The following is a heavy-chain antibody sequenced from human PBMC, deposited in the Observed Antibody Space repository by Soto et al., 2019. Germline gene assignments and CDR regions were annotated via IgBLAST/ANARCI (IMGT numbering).Heavy chain of an antibody. V-gene: IGHV5-10-1*01. CDR1: GYSFTSYW. Sequence: GESLKISCKGSGYSFTSYWISWVRQMPGKGLEWMGRIDPSDSYTNYSPSFQGHVTISADKSISTAYLQWSSLKASDTAMYYCARHGTGTYYYYGMDVWGQGTTVTVSS. J-gene: IGHJ6*02. D-gene: IGHD3-9*01. CDR3: ARHGTGTYYYYGMDV. CDR2: IDPSDSYT.